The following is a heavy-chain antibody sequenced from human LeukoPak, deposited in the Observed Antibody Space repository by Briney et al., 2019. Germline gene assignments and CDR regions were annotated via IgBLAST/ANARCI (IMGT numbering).Heavy chain of an antibody. CDR1: GYTFTSYY. Sequence: GASVKVSCKASGYTFTSYYMHWVRQAPGQGLEWMGGIIPIFGTANYAQKFQGRVTITADESTSTAYMELSSLRSEDTAVYYCARGGQVERRYAFDIWGQGTMVTVSS. J-gene: IGHJ3*02. CDR3: ARGGQVERRYAFDI. V-gene: IGHV1-69*13. CDR2: IIPIFGTA. D-gene: IGHD1-1*01.